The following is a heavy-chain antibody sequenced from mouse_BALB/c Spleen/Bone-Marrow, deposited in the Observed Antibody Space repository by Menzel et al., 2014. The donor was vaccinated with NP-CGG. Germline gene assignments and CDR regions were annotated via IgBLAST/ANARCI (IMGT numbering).Heavy chain of an antibody. V-gene: IGHV2-6-2*01. Sequence: VQLQQSGPDLVAPSQSLSITCTVSGFSLTSYGVHWVRQPPGKGLEWLVVIWSDGSTTYNSALKSRLSISKDNSKSQVFLKMNSLQTDDTAVYYCARHRYDVGAMDYWGQGTSVTVSS. J-gene: IGHJ4*01. CDR2: IWSDGST. CDR3: ARHRYDVGAMDY. D-gene: IGHD2-12*01. CDR1: GFSLTSYG.